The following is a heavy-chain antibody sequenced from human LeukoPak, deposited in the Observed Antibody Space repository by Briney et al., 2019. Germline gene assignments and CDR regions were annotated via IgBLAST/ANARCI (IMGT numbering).Heavy chain of an antibody. CDR1: GFTFSSFW. D-gene: IGHD3-22*01. V-gene: IGHV3-23*01. CDR2: ISDSGGST. Sequence: LPGGSLRLSCAASGFTFSSFWMHWVRQTPGKGLEWVSTISDSGGSTYYADSVKGRFTISRDNSKNTLYLQMNSLRAEDTAVYCCAKKPSSGYYYIDYWGQGTLVTVSS. J-gene: IGHJ4*02. CDR3: AKKPSSGYYYIDY.